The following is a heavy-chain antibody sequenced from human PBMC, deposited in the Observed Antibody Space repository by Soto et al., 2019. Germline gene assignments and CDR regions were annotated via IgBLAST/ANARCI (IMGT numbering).Heavy chain of an antibody. D-gene: IGHD6-13*01. CDR2: IYPGDSDT. Sequence: GESLKISCKGSGYSFTSYWIGWVRQMPGKGLEWMGIIYPGDSDTRYSPSFQGQVTISADKSISTAYLQWSSLKASDTAMYYCASSIAAAGYYFDYWGQGTLVTVSP. V-gene: IGHV5-51*01. CDR3: ASSIAAAGYYFDY. CDR1: GYSFTSYW. J-gene: IGHJ4*02.